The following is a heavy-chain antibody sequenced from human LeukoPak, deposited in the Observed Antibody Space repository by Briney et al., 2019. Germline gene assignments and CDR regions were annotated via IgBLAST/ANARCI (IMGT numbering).Heavy chain of an antibody. D-gene: IGHD1-26*01. J-gene: IGHJ4*02. CDR3: ARNTGSPFDY. CDR1: GDSVSSNSVA. Sequence: SQTLSLTCAISGDSVSSNSVAWNWIRQSPSRGLEWLGRTYYRSKWKNDYAVSVKSRIINNPDTSKNQFSLQLKSVTPEDSAIYYCARNTGSPFDYWGQGTLVTVSS. CDR2: TYYRSKWKN. V-gene: IGHV6-1*01.